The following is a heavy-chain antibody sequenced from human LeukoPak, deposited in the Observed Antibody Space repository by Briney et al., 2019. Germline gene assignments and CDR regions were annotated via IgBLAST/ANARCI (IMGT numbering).Heavy chain of an antibody. J-gene: IGHJ3*02. V-gene: IGHV4-59*12. CDR2: IYDTGST. D-gene: IGHD1-26*01. CDR1: GGSISVYY. Sequence: SETLSLTCTVSGGSISVYYWSWIRQPPGKGLEWIGYIYDTGSTNYNPSLKSRVTISVDTSKNQISLKLSSVTAAGTAVYFCAKEGMGSEATTADGAFDIWGQGTTVTVSS. CDR3: AKEGMGSEATTADGAFDI.